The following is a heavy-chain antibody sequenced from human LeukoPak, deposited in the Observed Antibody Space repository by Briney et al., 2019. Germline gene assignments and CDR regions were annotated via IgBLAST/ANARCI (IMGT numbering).Heavy chain of an antibody. CDR2: ISYDGSNK. CDR1: GFTFSSYG. CDR3: AKMDSSSSKDY. D-gene: IGHD6-6*01. V-gene: IGHV3-30*18. J-gene: IGHJ4*02. Sequence: GGSLRPSCAASGFTFSSYGMHWVRQAPGKGLEWVAVISYDGSNKYYADSVKGRFTISRDNSKNTLYLQMNSLRAEDTAVYYCAKMDSSSSKDYWGQGTLVTVSS.